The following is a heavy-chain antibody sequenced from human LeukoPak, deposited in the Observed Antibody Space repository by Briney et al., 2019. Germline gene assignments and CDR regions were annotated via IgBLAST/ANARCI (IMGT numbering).Heavy chain of an antibody. CDR1: GGTFSSYA. D-gene: IGHD6-13*01. V-gene: IGHV1-69*04. CDR3: AKQPDLYSSSWPNYYYYGMDV. CDR2: IIPILGIA. Sequence: GASVKVSCKASGGTFSSYAISWVRQAPGQGLEWMGRIIPILGIANYAQKFQGRVTITADKSTSTAYMELSSLGSEDTAVYYCAKQPDLYSSSWPNYYYYGMDVWGQGTTVTVSS. J-gene: IGHJ6*02.